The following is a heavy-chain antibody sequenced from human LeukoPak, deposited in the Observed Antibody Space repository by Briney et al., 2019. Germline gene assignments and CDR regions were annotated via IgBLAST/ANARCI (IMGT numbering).Heavy chain of an antibody. CDR3: ARSGFSNTFPLDY. CDR1: GYTFTSYG. J-gene: IGHJ4*02. V-gene: IGHV1-18*01. Sequence: GASVKVSCKASGYTFTSYGISWVRQAPGQGLEWMGWISAYNGNTNYAQKLQGRVTMTTDTSTSTACMELRSLRSDDTAVYYCARSGFSNTFPLDYWGQGTLVTVSS. D-gene: IGHD2/OR15-2a*01. CDR2: ISAYNGNT.